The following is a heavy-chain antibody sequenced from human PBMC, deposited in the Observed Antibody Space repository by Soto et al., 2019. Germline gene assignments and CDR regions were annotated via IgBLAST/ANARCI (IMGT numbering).Heavy chain of an antibody. V-gene: IGHV3-21*01. J-gene: IGHJ6*03. Sequence: EVQLVESGGGLVKPGGSLRLSCAASGFTFSSYSMNWVRQAPGKGLEWVSSIRSSSSNIYYADSVKGRFTISRDNAKNSLYLQMNSLRAEDTAVYYCARAGDYRYDYMDVWGKGTTVTVSS. CDR1: GFTFSSYS. D-gene: IGHD4-17*01. CDR3: ARAGDYRYDYMDV. CDR2: IRSSSSNI.